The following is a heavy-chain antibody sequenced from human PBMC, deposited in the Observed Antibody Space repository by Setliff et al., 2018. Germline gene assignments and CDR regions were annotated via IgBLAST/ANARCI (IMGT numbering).Heavy chain of an antibody. CDR3: ARERGLGYCSSTSCRYYYYGMDV. V-gene: IGHV4-34*01. CDR2: INHSGST. D-gene: IGHD2-2*01. Sequence: LSLTCAVYGGSFSGYYWSWIRQPPGKGLEWNGEINHSGSTNYNPSLKSRVTISVDTSKNQFSLKLSSVTAADTAVYYCARERGLGYCSSTSCRYYYYGMDVWGQGTTVTVAS. CDR1: GGSFSGYY. J-gene: IGHJ6*02.